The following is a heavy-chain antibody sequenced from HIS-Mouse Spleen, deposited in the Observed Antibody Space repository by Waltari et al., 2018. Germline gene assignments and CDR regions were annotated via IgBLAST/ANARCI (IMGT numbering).Heavy chain of an antibody. D-gene: IGHD6-19*01. CDR1: GFSLSTSGMC. V-gene: IGHV2-70*15. J-gene: IGHJ4*02. Sequence: QVTLRESGPALVKPTQTLTLTCTFSGFSLSTSGMCASWFRPPPGKALEWLARIDWDDDKYYSTSLKTRLTISKDTSKNQVVLTMTNMDPVDTATYYCARIAEGYSSGWYAFDYWGQGTLVTVSS. CDR2: IDWDDDK. CDR3: ARIAEGYSSGWYAFDY.